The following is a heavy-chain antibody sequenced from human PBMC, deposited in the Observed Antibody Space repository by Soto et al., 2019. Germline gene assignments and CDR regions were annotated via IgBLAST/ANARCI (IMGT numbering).Heavy chain of an antibody. D-gene: IGHD1-26*01. Sequence: GGSLRLSCAASGITFGSYSFSWVRQAPGMGLEWVSAITGSATHTYYSDSVKGRFDVSRDNSKNTLYLQMNSLRAEDTAVYYCAQISYSGDYFPGYWGQGTPVTVSS. CDR3: AQISYSGDYFPGY. J-gene: IGHJ4*02. CDR2: ITGSATHT. CDR1: GITFGSYS. V-gene: IGHV3-23*01.